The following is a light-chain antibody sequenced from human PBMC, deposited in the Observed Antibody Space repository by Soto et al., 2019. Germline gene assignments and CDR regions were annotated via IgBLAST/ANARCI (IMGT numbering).Light chain of an antibody. CDR1: QSVGSN. CDR3: QKYNSAHRT. V-gene: IGKV3-15*01. Sequence: ERVMSQSPATLSVSPGERATLSCRASQSVGSNLAWYQQKPGQAPRLLIFGASSRATGVPARFSGSGSGTEFALTINSLQSEDVATYYCQKYNSAHRTFGQGTKVEIK. CDR2: GAS. J-gene: IGKJ1*01.